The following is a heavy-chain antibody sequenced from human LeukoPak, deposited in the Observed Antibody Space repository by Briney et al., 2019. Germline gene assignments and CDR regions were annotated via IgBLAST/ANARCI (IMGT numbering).Heavy chain of an antibody. CDR2: ISYDGSNK. J-gene: IGHJ4*02. V-gene: IGHV3-30*18. Sequence: GGSLRLSCAASGFTFSSYGMHWVRQAPGKGLEWVAVISYDGSNKYYTDSVKGRFTISRDNSKNTLYLQMNSLRAEDTAVYYCAKDSSFYGSGSYYNGGDYWGQGTLVTVSS. CDR3: AKDSSFYGSGSYYNGGDY. D-gene: IGHD3-10*01. CDR1: GFTFSSYG.